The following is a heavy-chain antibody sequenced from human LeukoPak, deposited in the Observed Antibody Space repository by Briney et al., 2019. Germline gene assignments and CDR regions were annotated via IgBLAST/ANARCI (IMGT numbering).Heavy chain of an antibody. CDR1: GCSISSGYY. D-gene: IGHD5-18*01. CDR2: IYHSGST. Sequence: KPSETLSLTCTVSGCSISSGYYWGWIRQPPGKGLEWIGSIYHSGSTYYNPSLKSRVTISVDTSRNQFSLKLSSVTAADTAVYYCARGGRYSLNYYYYMDVWGKGTTVTVSS. CDR3: ARGGRYSLNYYYYMDV. V-gene: IGHV4-38-2*02. J-gene: IGHJ6*03.